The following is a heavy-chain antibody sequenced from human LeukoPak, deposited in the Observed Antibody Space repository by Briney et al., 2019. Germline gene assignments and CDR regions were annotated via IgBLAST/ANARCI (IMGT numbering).Heavy chain of an antibody. Sequence: ASVKVSCKASGYTFTGYYMHWVRQAPGQGLEWMGWINPNSGGTNYAQKFQGWVTMTRDTSISTAYMELSRLRSDDTAVYYCARVRSSSWYRNWYFDLWGRGTLVTVSS. CDR3: ARVRSSSWYRNWYFDL. V-gene: IGHV1-2*04. D-gene: IGHD6-13*01. J-gene: IGHJ2*01. CDR1: GYTFTGYY. CDR2: INPNSGGT.